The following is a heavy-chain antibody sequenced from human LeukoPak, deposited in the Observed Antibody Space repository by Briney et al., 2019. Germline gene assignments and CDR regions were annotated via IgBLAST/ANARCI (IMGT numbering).Heavy chain of an antibody. D-gene: IGHD3-3*01. Sequence: SQTLSLTCTVSGGSISSGDYYWSWIRQPPGKGLEWIGYIYYSGSTYYNPSLKSRVAILVDTSKNHFSLRLSSVTAADTAVYYCARSAKDDFWSGYYHTYYFDYWGQGTLVTVSS. V-gene: IGHV4-30-4*08. CDR3: ARSAKDDFWSGYYHTYYFDY. J-gene: IGHJ4*02. CDR2: IYYSGST. CDR1: GGSISSGDYY.